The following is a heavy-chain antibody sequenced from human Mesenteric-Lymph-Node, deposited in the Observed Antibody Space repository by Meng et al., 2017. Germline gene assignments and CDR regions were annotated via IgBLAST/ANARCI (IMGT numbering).Heavy chain of an antibody. V-gene: IGHV3-20*01. CDR3: VNRAWLES. Sequence: EVQLVCAGGGVVRPGGSLRLSCAASGFTFDDYGMSWVRQAPGKGLEWVSGINWNGGSTGYADSVKGRFTISRDNSKNTLYLQMSSLRVDDTAVYHCVNRAWLESWGQGTLVTVSS. CDR1: GFTFDDYG. D-gene: IGHD3-10*01. J-gene: IGHJ5*01. CDR2: INWNGGST.